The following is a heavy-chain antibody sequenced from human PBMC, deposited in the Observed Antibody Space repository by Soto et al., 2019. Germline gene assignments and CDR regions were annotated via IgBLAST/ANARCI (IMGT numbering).Heavy chain of an antibody. J-gene: IGHJ4*02. CDR1: GYTFTSYA. CDR2: INPSNGNT. CDR3: ARANIVGATIYFDY. V-gene: IGHV1-3*01. Sequence: ASVKVSCKASGYTFTSYAMHWVRQAPGQRLEWMGIINPSNGNTNYAQKFQGRVTMTRDTSTSTVYMELSSLRSEDTAVYYCARANIVGATIYFDYWGQGTLVTVSS. D-gene: IGHD1-26*01.